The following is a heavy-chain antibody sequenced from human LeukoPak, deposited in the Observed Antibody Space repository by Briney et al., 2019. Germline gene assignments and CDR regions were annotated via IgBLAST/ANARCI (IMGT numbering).Heavy chain of an antibody. V-gene: IGHV5-51*01. D-gene: IGHD2-8*01. CDR1: GYVSGTYW. J-gene: IGHJ4*02. CDR3: AKEHHCTSRGCRQD. Sequence: GESLKISFQVSGYVSGTYWIGWVRQLPGKGLGGRGVIYVHNSKTTYSPSFQSHVPFSDARSIAPPYLQWTSLQASDTGIYYCAKEHHCTSRGCRQDWGQKTLVSVSS. CDR2: IYVHNSKT.